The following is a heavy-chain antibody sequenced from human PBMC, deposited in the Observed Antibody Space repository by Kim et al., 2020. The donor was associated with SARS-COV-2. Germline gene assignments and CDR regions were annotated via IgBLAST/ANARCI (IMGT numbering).Heavy chain of an antibody. Sequence: GGSLRLSCAASGFTFSSYAMHWVRQAPGKGLEYVSAISSNGGSTYYANSVKGRFTISRDNSKNTLYLQMGSLRAEDMAVYYCARGDCGGDCYPRGDWYFDLWGRGTLVTVSS. CDR2: ISSNGGST. J-gene: IGHJ2*01. D-gene: IGHD2-21*02. CDR1: GFTFSSYA. CDR3: ARGDCGGDCYPRGDWYFDL. V-gene: IGHV3-64*01.